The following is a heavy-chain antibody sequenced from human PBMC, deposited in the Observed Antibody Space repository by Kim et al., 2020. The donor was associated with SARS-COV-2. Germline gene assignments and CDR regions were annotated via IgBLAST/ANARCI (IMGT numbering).Heavy chain of an antibody. CDR2: IYYSGST. CDR1: GGSISSYY. V-gene: IGHV4-59*01. J-gene: IGHJ3*02. CDR3: ARDPGEAYCGGDCYSGAFDI. D-gene: IGHD2-21*02. Sequence: SETLSLTCTVSGGSISSYYWSWIRQPPGKGLEWIGYIYYSGSTNYNPSLKSRVTISVDTSKNQFSLKLSSVTAADTAVYYCARDPGEAYCGGDCYSGAFDIWGQGTMVTVSS.